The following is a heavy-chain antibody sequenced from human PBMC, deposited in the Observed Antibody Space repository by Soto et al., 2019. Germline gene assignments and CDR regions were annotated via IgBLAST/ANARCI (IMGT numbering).Heavy chain of an antibody. D-gene: IGHD3-3*01. Sequence: SETLSLTCTVSGGSISSYYWSWIRQPPGKGLEWIGYIYYSGSTNYNPSLKSRVTISVDTSKNQFSLKLSSVTAADTAVYYCGAGIFWSGSLYYYYHYMDVWGKGTTVTVSS. V-gene: IGHV4-59*08. CDR1: GGSISSYY. J-gene: IGHJ6*03. CDR3: GAGIFWSGSLYYYYHYMDV. CDR2: IYYSGST.